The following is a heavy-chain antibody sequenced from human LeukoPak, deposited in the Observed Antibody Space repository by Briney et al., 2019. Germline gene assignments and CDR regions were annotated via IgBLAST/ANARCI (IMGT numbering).Heavy chain of an antibody. J-gene: IGHJ4*02. Sequence: AGGSLRLSCAASGFTVSANYMSWVRQAPGKGLEWVSVLYSGGSTYYADSVKGRFTISSDNSKSTLYLQMNSLRAEDTVVYYCASRLDYYDSSGYYRGYFDYWGQGTLVTVSS. CDR3: ASRLDYYDSSGYYRGYFDY. D-gene: IGHD3-22*01. CDR1: GFTVSANY. CDR2: LYSGGST. V-gene: IGHV3-53*01.